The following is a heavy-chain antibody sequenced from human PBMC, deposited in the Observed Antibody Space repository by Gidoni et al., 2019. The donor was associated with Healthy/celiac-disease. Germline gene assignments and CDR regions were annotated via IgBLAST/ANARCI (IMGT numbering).Heavy chain of an antibody. CDR3: ARGGSYSSSWFTEGYYYMDV. J-gene: IGHJ6*03. D-gene: IGHD6-13*01. Sequence: QVQLVESGGGVVQPGRSLRLSCAAPGFTFSSYAMHWVRQAPGKGLEWVAVISYDGSNKYYADSVKGRFTISRDNSKNTLYLQMNSLRAEDTAVYYCARGGSYSSSWFTEGYYYMDVWGKGTTVTVSS. V-gene: IGHV3-30-3*01. CDR2: ISYDGSNK. CDR1: GFTFSSYA.